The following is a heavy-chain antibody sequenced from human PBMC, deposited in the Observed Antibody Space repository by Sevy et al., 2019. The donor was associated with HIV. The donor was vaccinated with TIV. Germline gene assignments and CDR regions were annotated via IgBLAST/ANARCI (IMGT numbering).Heavy chain of an antibody. Sequence: GGSLRLSCAASGFIFKSYGMHWVRQAPGKGLEWVTFIRNDGSTEYYADSVRGRFTASRDNPKNTLYLQMNSLRPEDTAVYYCVKGPHPAVTTSYALDVWGQGTTVTVSS. CDR3: VKGPHPAVTTSYALDV. V-gene: IGHV3-30*02. CDR2: IRNDGSTE. CDR1: GFIFKSYG. D-gene: IGHD4-17*01. J-gene: IGHJ6*02.